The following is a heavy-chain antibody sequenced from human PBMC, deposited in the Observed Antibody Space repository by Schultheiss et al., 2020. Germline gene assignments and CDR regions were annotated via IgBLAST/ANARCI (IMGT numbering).Heavy chain of an antibody. J-gene: IGHJ6*02. CDR2: ISGSGSST. V-gene: IGHV3-21*04. Sequence: GESLKISCAASGFTFSSYSMNWVRQAPGKGLEWVSSISGSGSSTYYADSVRGRFTISRDNAKNSLYLQMNSLRAEDTALYYCAKDMGGDDFWSGYGNYGMDVWGQGTTVTVSS. CDR3: AKDMGGDDFWSGYGNYGMDV. D-gene: IGHD3-3*01. CDR1: GFTFSSYS.